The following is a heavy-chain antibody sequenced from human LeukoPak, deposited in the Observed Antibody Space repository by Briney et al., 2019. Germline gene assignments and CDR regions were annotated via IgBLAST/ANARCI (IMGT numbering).Heavy chain of an antibody. V-gene: IGHV1-3*01. J-gene: IGHJ6*02. CDR3: AMVGYCSSTSCLGREDYYYYGMDV. CDR1: GYTFTNYA. D-gene: IGHD2-2*03. Sequence: GASVKVSCKASGYTFTNYAVYWVRQAPGQRLEWMGWINGGNGNTKYSQRFQGRVTITADESTSTAYMELSSLRSEDTAVYYCAMVGYCSSTSCLGREDYYYYGMDVWGQGTTVTVSS. CDR2: INGGNGNT.